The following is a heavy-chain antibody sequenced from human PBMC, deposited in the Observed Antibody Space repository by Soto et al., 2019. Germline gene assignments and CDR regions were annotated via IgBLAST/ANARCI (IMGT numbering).Heavy chain of an antibody. J-gene: IGHJ4*02. V-gene: IGHV4-59*01. CDR3: GRAHDSSGYYPFYY. CDR2: IYYSGST. Sequence: PSETLSLTCTVSGGSISSYYWSWIRQPPGKGLEWIGYIYYSGSTNYNPSLKSRVTISVDTSKNQFSLKLSSVTAADTAVYYCGRAHDSSGYYPFYYWGQGTLVTVSS. CDR1: GGSISSYY. D-gene: IGHD3-22*01.